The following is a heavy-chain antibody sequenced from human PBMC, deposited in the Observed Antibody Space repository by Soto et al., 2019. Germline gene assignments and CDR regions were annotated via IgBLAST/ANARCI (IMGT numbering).Heavy chain of an antibody. J-gene: IGHJ4*02. Sequence: EVQLLESGGGLVRPGGSLRLSCAASGVTFSSYGMSWVRRSPGKGLEWVSAISDSGGNTCYADSVRGRFTSSRDHSKTTLLLQMSGLRAEDTAVYYCAALEMSASKYWGQGTLVTVSS. CDR3: AALEMSASKY. CDR1: GVTFSSYG. CDR2: ISDSGGNT. V-gene: IGHV3-23*01.